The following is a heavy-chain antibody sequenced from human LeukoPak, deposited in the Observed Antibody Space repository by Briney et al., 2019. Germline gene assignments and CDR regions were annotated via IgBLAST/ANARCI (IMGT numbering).Heavy chain of an antibody. CDR1: GFTFDDYA. CDR3: AKALSGMTTVIHDAFDI. J-gene: IGHJ3*02. CDR2: ISWNSGSI. V-gene: IGHV3-9*03. Sequence: PGGSLRLSCAASGFTFDDYAMHWVRQAPGKGLEWVSGISWNSGSIGYADSVKGRFTISRDNAKNSLYLRMNSLRAEDMALYYCAKALSGMTTVIHDAFDIWGQGTMVTVSS. D-gene: IGHD4-17*01.